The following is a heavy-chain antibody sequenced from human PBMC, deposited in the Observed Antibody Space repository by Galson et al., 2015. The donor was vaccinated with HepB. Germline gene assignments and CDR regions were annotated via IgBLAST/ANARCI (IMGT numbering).Heavy chain of an antibody. CDR2: ISYDGSNK. V-gene: IGHV3-30*04. CDR1: GFTFSSYA. CDR3: ARWYYYDSSGYPGNFDY. D-gene: IGHD3-22*01. J-gene: IGHJ4*02. Sequence: SLRLSCAASGFTFSSYAMHWVRQAPGKGLEWVAVISYDGSNKYYADSVKGRFTISRDNSKNTLYLQMNSLRAEDTAVYYCARWYYYDSSGYPGNFDYWGQGTLVTVSS.